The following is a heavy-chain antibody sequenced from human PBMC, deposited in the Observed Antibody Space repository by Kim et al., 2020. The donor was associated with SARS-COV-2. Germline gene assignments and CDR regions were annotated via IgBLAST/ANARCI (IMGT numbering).Heavy chain of an antibody. Sequence: ASVKVSCKASGYTFTSYDINWVRQATGQGLEWMGWMNPNSGNTGYAQKFQGRVTMTRNTSISTAYMELSSLRSEDTAVYYCAREGCSGGSCYGSSNWFDPWGQGTLVTVSS. J-gene: IGHJ5*02. CDR3: AREGCSGGSCYGSSNWFDP. D-gene: IGHD2-15*01. V-gene: IGHV1-8*01. CDR2: MNPNSGNT. CDR1: GYTFTSYD.